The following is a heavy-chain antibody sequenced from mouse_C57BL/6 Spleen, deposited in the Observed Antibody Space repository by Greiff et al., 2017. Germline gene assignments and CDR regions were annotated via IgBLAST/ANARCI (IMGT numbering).Heavy chain of an antibody. Sequence: EVQWVESGGGLVKPGGSLKLSCAASGFTFSSYAMSWVRQTPEKRLEWVATISDGGSYTYYPDNVKGRFTISRDNAKNNLYLQMSHLKSEDTAMYYCARESPFAYWGQGTLVTVSA. J-gene: IGHJ3*01. V-gene: IGHV5-4*01. CDR3: ARESPFAY. CDR2: ISDGGSYT. CDR1: GFTFSSYA.